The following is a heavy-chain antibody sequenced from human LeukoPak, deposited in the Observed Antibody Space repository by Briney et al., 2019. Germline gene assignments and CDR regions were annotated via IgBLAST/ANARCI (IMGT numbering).Heavy chain of an antibody. V-gene: IGHV3-23*01. J-gene: IGHJ4*02. CDR2: ISGGGVNT. CDR3: AKASIVATIPWGFDY. Sequence: GGSLRLSCAASGFSFSNYAMYWVRQSPGKGLEWVSGISGGGVNTYYADSVKGRFAISRDNCKNTLFLQMNSLRAEDTAVYYCAKASIVATIPWGFDYWGQGTLVTVSS. D-gene: IGHD5-12*01. CDR1: GFSFSNYA.